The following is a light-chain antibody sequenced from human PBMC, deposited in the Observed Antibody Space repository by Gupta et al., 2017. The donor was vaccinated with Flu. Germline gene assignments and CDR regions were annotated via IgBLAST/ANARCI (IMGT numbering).Light chain of an antibody. Sequence: ATLSVSPGEDTAITTRASRSVINNDAKYQQKPGRDPRPVMNWAATRAHGIPARFSSSRAGTEYTPIIISLQSQEDAVNYCQQYDNGPPETFGQGTNVEIK. J-gene: IGKJ1*01. V-gene: IGKV3-15*01. CDR1: RSVINN. CDR2: WAA. CDR3: QQYDNGPPET.